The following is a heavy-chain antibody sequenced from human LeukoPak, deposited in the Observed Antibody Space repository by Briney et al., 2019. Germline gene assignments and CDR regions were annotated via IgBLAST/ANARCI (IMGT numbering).Heavy chain of an antibody. J-gene: IGHJ4*02. CDR3: ARDIGRGYSYGPFDY. V-gene: IGHV3-11*06. D-gene: IGHD5-12*01. Sequence: GGSLRLSCAASGFTFSDNYMSWIRQAPGKGLEWVSYISGSSNYTNYVDSVKGRFTISRDNAKNTLYLQMNSLRADDTAVYYCARDIGRGYSYGPFDYWGQGTLVTVSS. CDR2: ISGSSNYT. CDR1: GFTFSDNY.